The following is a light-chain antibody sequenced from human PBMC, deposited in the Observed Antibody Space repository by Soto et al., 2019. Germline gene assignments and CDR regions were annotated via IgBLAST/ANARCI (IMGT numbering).Light chain of an antibody. CDR2: GAS. CDR3: QQYNSYFT. Sequence: EIRLTPSPSSLTATVGHRVTITFRVSQGISSYLTGYRQKSGKVPELLIYGASNLQSGVPSRFSGSGSGTEFTLTISSLQPDDFATYYCQQYNSYFTFGQGTRLEIK. J-gene: IGKJ5*01. CDR1: QGISSY. V-gene: IGKV1-27*01.